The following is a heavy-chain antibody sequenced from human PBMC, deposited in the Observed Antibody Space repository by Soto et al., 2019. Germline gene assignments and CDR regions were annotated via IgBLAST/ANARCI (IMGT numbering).Heavy chain of an antibody. CDR1: GDSVSSNSAA. D-gene: IGHD6-13*01. CDR3: ARDLSAAAGSFSTNWFDP. Sequence: SQTLSLTCAISGDSVSSNSAAWNWIRQSPSRGLEWLGRTYYRSKWYNDYAVSVKSRITINPDTSKNQFSLQLNSVTPEDTAVYYCARDLSAAAGSFSTNWFDPWGQGTLVTVSS. V-gene: IGHV6-1*01. J-gene: IGHJ5*02. CDR2: TYYRSKWYN.